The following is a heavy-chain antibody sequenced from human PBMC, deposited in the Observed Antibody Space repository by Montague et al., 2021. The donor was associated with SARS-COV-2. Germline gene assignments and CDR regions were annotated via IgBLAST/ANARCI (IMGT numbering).Heavy chain of an antibody. D-gene: IGHD1-26*01. J-gene: IGHJ6*03. Sequence: SETLSLTCTVSGGSISGYYWSWIRQPPGKGLEWIGYIYHSGSTNYNPSLKSRVTISVDTSKNQFSLKLSSVTAADTAVYYCARISVPTSPWEYYYYYMDVWGKGTTVTVSS. CDR1: GGSISGYY. CDR2: IYHSGST. CDR3: ARISVPTSPWEYYYYYMDV. V-gene: IGHV4-59*08.